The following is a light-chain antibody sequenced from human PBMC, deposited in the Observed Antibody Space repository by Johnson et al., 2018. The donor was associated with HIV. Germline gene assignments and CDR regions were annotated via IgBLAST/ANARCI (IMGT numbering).Light chain of an antibody. J-gene: IGLJ1*01. V-gene: IGLV1-51*02. CDR2: ENN. CDR1: SSNIGNNY. CDR3: GTWDSSLISNV. Sequence: QSVLTQPPSVSAAPGQKVTISCSGSSSNIGNNYVSWYQQLPGTAPKLLIYENNKRPSGIPDRFSGSKSGTSATLGITGLQTGDEAYYYCGTWDSSLISNVFGPGTKVTVL.